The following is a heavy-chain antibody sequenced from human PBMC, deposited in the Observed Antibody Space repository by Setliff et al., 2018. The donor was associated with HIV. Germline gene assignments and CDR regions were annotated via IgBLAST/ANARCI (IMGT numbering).Heavy chain of an antibody. CDR3: VKDVLKFWSGSGALDF. CDR2: INSGSSTI. Sequence: LRLSCAASGFTFSSYSMNWVRQAPGKGLEWVSYINSGSSTIYYADSVKGRFNILRDDSKKTAYLQMNSLRDEDTAVYYCVKDVLKFWSGSGALDFWGPGTLVTVSS. D-gene: IGHD3-3*01. V-gene: IGHV3-48*02. CDR1: GFTFSSYS. J-gene: IGHJ4*02.